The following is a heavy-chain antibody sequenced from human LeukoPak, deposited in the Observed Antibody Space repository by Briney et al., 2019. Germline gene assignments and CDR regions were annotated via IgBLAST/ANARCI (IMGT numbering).Heavy chain of an antibody. CDR3: AKKSGYDYDFDY. J-gene: IGHJ4*02. D-gene: IGHD5-12*01. V-gene: IGHV3-21*04. CDR2: ISSSST. CDR1: GFTFSSYS. Sequence: GGSLRLSCVLSGFTFSSYSMNWVRQAPAKGLEWVSSISSSSTYADSVKGRFTISRDSAKNSLYLQMNSLRAEDTAVYYCAKKSGYDYDFDYWGQGTLVTVSS.